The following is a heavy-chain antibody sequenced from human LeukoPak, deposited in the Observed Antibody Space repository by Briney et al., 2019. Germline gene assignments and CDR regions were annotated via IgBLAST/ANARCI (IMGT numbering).Heavy chain of an antibody. CDR2: IYTSGST. Sequence: SETLSLTCTVSGGSISNYFWSWIRQPAGKGLEWIGRIYTSGSTNYNPSLKSRVTMSVDTSKNQFSLKLSSVTAADTAVYYCASSLSSTTYAFDIWGQGTMVTVSS. V-gene: IGHV4-4*07. D-gene: IGHD6-13*01. J-gene: IGHJ3*02. CDR1: GGSISNYF. CDR3: ASSLSSTTYAFDI.